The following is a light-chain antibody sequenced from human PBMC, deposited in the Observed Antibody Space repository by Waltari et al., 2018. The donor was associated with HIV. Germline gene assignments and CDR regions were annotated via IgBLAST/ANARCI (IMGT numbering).Light chain of an antibody. CDR2: DVT. CDR1: SSDIGGYDY. CDR3: TSFTSSSAWL. J-gene: IGLJ3*02. V-gene: IGLV2-14*03. Sequence: QSALTQPASVSGSLGQSITFPCTGTSSDIGGYDYVSWYQPHPGKAPKIIIFDVTNRPSGVSDRFSGSKSGNTASLTISGLQAEDEADYYCTSFTSSSAWLFGGGTKLTVL.